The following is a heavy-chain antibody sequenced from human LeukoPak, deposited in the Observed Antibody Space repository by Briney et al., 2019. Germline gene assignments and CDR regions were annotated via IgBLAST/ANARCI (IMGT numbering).Heavy chain of an antibody. V-gene: IGHV1-18*01. D-gene: IGHD3-22*01. CDR2: ISAYNGNT. Sequence: ASVKVSCKASGYTFSSYGITWVRQAPGQRLEWMGWISAYNGNTNYAQNFQGRVTMTTDTSTSTAYMELRSLRSDDTALYYCAREGHCYDSSGSYQLAAFDIWGQGTMVTVSS. CDR3: AREGHCYDSSGSYQLAAFDI. J-gene: IGHJ3*02. CDR1: GYTFSSYG.